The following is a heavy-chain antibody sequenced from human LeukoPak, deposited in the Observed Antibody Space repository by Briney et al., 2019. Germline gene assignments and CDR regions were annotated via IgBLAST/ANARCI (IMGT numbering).Heavy chain of an antibody. J-gene: IGHJ4*02. V-gene: IGHV4-39*01. CDR2: IYYSGST. CDR1: GGSISSSSYY. D-gene: IGHD6-13*01. Sequence: SETLSLTCTVSGGSISSSSYYWGWIRQPPGKGLEWIGSIYYSGSTYYNPSLKSRVTISVDTSKNQFSLKLSSVTAADTAVYYCARRRYSSSWYFDYWGQGTLVTVSS. CDR3: ARRRYSSSWYFDY.